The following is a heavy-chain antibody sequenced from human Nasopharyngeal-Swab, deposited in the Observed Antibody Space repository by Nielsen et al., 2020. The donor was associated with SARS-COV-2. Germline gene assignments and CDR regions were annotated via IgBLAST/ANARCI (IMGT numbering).Heavy chain of an antibody. CDR1: GWSFSGYY. CDR3: ASNTYYYGSGSDFPWFDP. Sequence: LPCAVYGWSFSGYYWSWIRQRPGKGLEWIGEINHSGSTNYNPSLKSRVTISVDTSKNQFSLKLSSVTAADTAVYYCASNTYYYGSGSDFPWFDPWGQGTLVTVSS. V-gene: IGHV4-34*01. J-gene: IGHJ5*02. D-gene: IGHD3-10*01. CDR2: INHSGST.